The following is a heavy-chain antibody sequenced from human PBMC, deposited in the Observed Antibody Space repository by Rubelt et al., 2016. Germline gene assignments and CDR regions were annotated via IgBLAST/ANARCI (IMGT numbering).Heavy chain of an antibody. Sequence: QAPGRGLEWVSAVSGGGGRTYYPDSVRGRFTISRDNSKNTLFLQMNSLRAEDTAVYFCARGSRGDYYYYMDVWGKGTTVTGSS. CDR3: ARGSRGDYYYYMDV. V-gene: IGHV3-23*01. D-gene: IGHD3-10*01. CDR2: VSGGGGRT. J-gene: IGHJ6*03.